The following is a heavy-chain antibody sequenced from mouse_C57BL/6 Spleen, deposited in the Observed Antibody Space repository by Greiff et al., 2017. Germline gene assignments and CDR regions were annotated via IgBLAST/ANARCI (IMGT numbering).Heavy chain of an antibody. CDR2: IYPGDGDT. D-gene: IGHD1-2*01. CDR1: GYAFSSYW. V-gene: IGHV1-80*01. CDR3: ARGTTASRRGFAY. J-gene: IGHJ3*01. Sequence: VKLQQPGTELVKPGASVKISCKASGYAFSSYWMHWVKQRPGKGLEWIGQIYPGDGDTNYNGKFKGKATLTADKSSSTAYMQLSSLTSEDSAVYFCARGTTASRRGFAYWGQGTLVTVSA.